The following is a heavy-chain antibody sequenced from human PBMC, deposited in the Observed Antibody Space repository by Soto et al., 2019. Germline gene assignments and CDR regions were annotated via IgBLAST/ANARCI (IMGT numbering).Heavy chain of an antibody. CDR3: ARRVYGDYVDYYYGMDV. Sequence: SVKVSCKASGGTFSSYAISWVRQAPGQGLEWMGGIIPIFGTANYAQKFQGRVTITADESTSTAYMELSSLRSEDTAVYYCARRVYGDYVDYYYGMDVWGQGTTVTVPS. D-gene: IGHD4-17*01. CDR1: GGTFSSYA. V-gene: IGHV1-69*13. CDR2: IIPIFGTA. J-gene: IGHJ6*02.